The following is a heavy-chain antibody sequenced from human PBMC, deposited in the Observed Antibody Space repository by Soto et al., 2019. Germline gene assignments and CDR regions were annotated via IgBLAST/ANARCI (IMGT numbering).Heavy chain of an antibody. V-gene: IGHV3-23*01. D-gene: IGHD3-22*01. J-gene: IGHJ4*02. CDR2: ISGSGGST. CDR3: AKSTWRPPFYGDSSGSLPFDY. Sequence: EVQLLESGGGLVQPGGSLRLSCAASGFTFSSYAMSWVRQAPGKGLEWVSAISGSGGSTYYADCVKGRFTISRDNSKNTLYLQMNSLRAEDTAVYYCAKSTWRPPFYGDSSGSLPFDYWGQGSLVTVSS. CDR1: GFTFSSYA.